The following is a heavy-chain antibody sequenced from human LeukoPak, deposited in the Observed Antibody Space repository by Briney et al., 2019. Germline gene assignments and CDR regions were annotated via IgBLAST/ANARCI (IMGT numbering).Heavy chain of an antibody. V-gene: IGHV3-48*01. CDR3: ARAQTN. CDR1: GFTFSSYS. CDR2: ISSSGATM. D-gene: IGHD4-11*01. J-gene: IGHJ4*02. Sequence: GGSLRLSCAASGFTFSSYSMNWVRQAPGKGLEWVSYISSSGATMYYADSVRGRFTISRDTAKNSLYLRMNSLRAEDTAVYYCARAQTNWGQGTLVTVSS.